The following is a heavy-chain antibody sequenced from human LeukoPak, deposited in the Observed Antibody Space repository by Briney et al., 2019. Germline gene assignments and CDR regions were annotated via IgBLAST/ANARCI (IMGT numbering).Heavy chain of an antibody. CDR1: GFTFSSYG. CDR2: ISHDGSNK. D-gene: IGHD3-10*01. V-gene: IGHV3-30*18. Sequence: PGGSLRLSCEASGFTFSSYGMHWVRRAPGKGLEWMTVISHDGSNKYYVDSVKGRFTISRDNSKSTLYLQMNSLRAEDTAVYYCAKEGYYGSGSFPDSWGQGTLATVSS. CDR3: AKEGYYGSGSFPDS. J-gene: IGHJ4*02.